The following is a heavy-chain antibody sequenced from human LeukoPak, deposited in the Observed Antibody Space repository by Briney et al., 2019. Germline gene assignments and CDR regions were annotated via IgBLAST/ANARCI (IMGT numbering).Heavy chain of an antibody. J-gene: IGHJ4*02. Sequence: ASVKVSCKASGYTFTSYYMHWVRQAPGQGLEWMGIINPSGGSTSYAQKFQGRVTMTRDTSTSTVYMELSSLRSGDTAVYYCARDRVPITIFHAEFDYWGQGTLVTVSS. CDR3: ARDRVPITIFHAEFDY. CDR2: INPSGGST. CDR1: GYTFTSYY. V-gene: IGHV1-46*01. D-gene: IGHD3-9*01.